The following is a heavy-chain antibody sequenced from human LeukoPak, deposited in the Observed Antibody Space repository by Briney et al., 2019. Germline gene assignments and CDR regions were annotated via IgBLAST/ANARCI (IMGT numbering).Heavy chain of an antibody. CDR1: GVSISSYY. D-gene: IGHD5-12*01. CDR3: ARMRGYSGYDNDDYYYYYGMDV. V-gene: IGHV4-59*08. Sequence: PSETLSLTCTVSGVSISSYYWSWLRQPPGKGLEWIGYIYYSGSTNYNPSLKGRVTISVDTSKNQFSLKLSSVTAADTAVYYCARMRGYSGYDNDDYYYYYGMDVWGQGTTVTVSS. CDR2: IYYSGST. J-gene: IGHJ6*02.